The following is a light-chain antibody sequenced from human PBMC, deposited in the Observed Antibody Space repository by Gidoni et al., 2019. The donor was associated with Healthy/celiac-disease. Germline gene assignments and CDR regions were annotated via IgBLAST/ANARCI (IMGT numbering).Light chain of an antibody. CDR1: SSDVGGYNY. CDR2: EVS. CDR3: SSYTSSSTLSVV. V-gene: IGLV2-14*01. J-gene: IGLJ2*01. Sequence: QSALTQPASVSGSPGPSITISCTGTSSDVGGYNYVSWYQQHPGKAPKLMIYEVSNRPSGVPDRFSGSKSGNTASLTISGLQAEDEADYYCSSYTSSSTLSVVFGGGTKLTVL.